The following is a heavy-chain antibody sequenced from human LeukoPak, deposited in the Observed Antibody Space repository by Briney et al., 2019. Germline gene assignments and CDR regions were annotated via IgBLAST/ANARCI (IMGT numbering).Heavy chain of an antibody. J-gene: IGHJ3*02. Sequence: AASVKVSCKASGGTFSSYAISWVRQAPGQGLEWMGRIIPIFGIANYAQKFQGRVTITADKSTSTAYMELSSLRSDDTAVYYCARDLYYYDSGASFDDTFDIWGQGTTVTVSS. D-gene: IGHD3-22*01. CDR3: ARDLYYYDSGASFDDTFDI. CDR1: GGTFSSYA. V-gene: IGHV1-69*04. CDR2: IIPIFGIA.